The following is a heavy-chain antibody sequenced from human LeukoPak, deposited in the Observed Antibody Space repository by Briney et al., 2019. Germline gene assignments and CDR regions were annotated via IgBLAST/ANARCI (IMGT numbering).Heavy chain of an antibody. J-gene: IGHJ5*02. CDR3: ARVTYDLFHP. CDR2: ISAYNGNT. Sequence: ASVKVSCKASGYTFTSYDINWVRQATGQGLEWMGWISAYNGNTNYAQKLQGRVTMTTDTSTSTAYMELRSLRSDDTAVYYCARVTYDLFHPWGQGTLVTVSS. CDR1: GYTFTSYD. V-gene: IGHV1-18*01. D-gene: IGHD3-3*01.